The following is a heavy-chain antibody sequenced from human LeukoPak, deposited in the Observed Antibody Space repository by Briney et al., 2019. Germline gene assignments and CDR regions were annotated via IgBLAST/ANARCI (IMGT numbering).Heavy chain of an antibody. D-gene: IGHD5-12*01. J-gene: IGHJ6*03. CDR3: ARTQARVRYYYYMDV. CDR2: IYYSGST. Sequence: SETLSLTCTVSGGSISSSSYYWGWIRQPPGKGLEWIGSIYYSGSTYYNPSLKSRVTISVDTSKNQFSLKLSSVTAADTAVYYCARTQARVRYYYYMDVWGKGTTVTVSS. CDR1: GGSISSSSYY. V-gene: IGHV4-39*07.